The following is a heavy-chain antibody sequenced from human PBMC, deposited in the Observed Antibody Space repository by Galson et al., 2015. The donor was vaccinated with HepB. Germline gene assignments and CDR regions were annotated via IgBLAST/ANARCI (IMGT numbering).Heavy chain of an antibody. CDR1: GFTSADYA. CDR2: IRSKAYGGTT. V-gene: IGHV3-49*03. CDR3: TRRGSDYYYGMDV. D-gene: IGHD2-15*01. J-gene: IGHJ6*02. Sequence: SLRLSCAASGFTSADYAMSWFRQAPGKGLEWVGLIRSKAYGGTTENAASVKDRFTISRDDSKSIAYLQMNSLKIEDTAVYYCTRRGSDYYYGMDVWGQGTTVTVSS.